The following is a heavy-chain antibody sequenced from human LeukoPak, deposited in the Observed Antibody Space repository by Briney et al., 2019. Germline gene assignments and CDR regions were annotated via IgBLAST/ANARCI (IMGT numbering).Heavy chain of an antibody. Sequence: GGSLRLSCAASGFTFSSYAMSWVRQAPGKGLGWVSAISGSGGSTYYADSVEGRFTISRDNSKNTLYLQMNSLRAEDTAVYYCAKYREEDDGWYPDNDAFDIWGQGTMVTVSS. CDR3: AKYREEDDGWYPDNDAFDI. D-gene: IGHD6-19*01. J-gene: IGHJ3*02. V-gene: IGHV3-23*01. CDR1: GFTFSSYA. CDR2: ISGSGGST.